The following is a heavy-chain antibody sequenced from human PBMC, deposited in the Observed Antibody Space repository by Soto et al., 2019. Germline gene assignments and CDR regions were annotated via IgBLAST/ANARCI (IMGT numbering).Heavy chain of an antibody. Sequence: GGSLRLSCAASGFKFSNYAMSWVRQAPGKGLEWVSLISATGGGTYYADSVKGRFTISRDNSHNTLYLQVHSLTAEDTAVYHCAKDRRAGGNSAFYFDFWGQGAQVTVSS. D-gene: IGHD3-16*01. CDR2: ISATGGGT. CDR3: AKDRRAGGNSAFYFDF. V-gene: IGHV3-23*01. J-gene: IGHJ4*02. CDR1: GFKFSNYA.